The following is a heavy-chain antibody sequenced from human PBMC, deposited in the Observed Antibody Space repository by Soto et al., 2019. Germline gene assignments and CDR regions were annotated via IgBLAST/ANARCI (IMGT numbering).Heavy chain of an antibody. D-gene: IGHD4-17*01. CDR2: ISNSGGST. J-gene: IGHJ4*02. CDR1: GFTFSSYA. V-gene: IGHV3-23*01. CDR3: AKGPSYGGDY. Sequence: GGSLRLSCAASGFTFSSYAMSWVRQAPGKGLEWVSTISNSGGSTYYADSVKGRFTISRDNSKSTLYLQMNSLRAEDTAVYYCAKGPSYGGDYWGQGTLVTVSS.